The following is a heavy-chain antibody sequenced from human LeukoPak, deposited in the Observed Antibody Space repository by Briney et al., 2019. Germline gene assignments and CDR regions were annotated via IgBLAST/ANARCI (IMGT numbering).Heavy chain of an antibody. D-gene: IGHD5-12*01. V-gene: IGHV1-18*04. CDR2: ISAYNGNT. Sequence: GSSVKVSCKASGYTFTSYGISWVRQAPGQGLEWMGWISAYNGNTNYAQKLQGRGTMTTDTSTSTAYMELRSLRSDDTAVYYCASVSGYETDYWGQGTLVTVSS. CDR3: ASVSGYETDY. J-gene: IGHJ4*02. CDR1: GYTFTSYG.